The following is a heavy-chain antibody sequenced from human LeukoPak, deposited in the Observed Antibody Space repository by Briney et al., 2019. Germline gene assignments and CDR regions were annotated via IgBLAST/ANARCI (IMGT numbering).Heavy chain of an antibody. V-gene: IGHV4-34*01. CDR3: ARDDTTMAVDY. D-gene: IGHD5-18*01. CDR1: GGSFIGYY. CDR2: INHSGRT. Sequence: SETLSLTCVVYGGSFIGYYWSWIRQPPGKGLEWIGEINHSGRTNYNPSLKSRVTISLDTSKNQFSLRLSSVTAADTAVYYCARDDTTMAVDYWGQGTLVTVSS. J-gene: IGHJ4*02.